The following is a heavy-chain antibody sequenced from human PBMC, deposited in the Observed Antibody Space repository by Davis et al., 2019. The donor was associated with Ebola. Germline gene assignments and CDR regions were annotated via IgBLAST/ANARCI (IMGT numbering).Heavy chain of an antibody. D-gene: IGHD3-3*01. CDR2: ISSSSSYI. J-gene: IGHJ4*02. V-gene: IGHV3-21*04. CDR3: AKDAATYYDFWSGWDYFDY. Sequence: GGSLRLSCAASGFTFSSYAMHWVRQAPGKGLEWVLSISSSSSYIYYADSVKGRFTISRDNSKNTLYLQMNSLRAEDTAVYYCAKDAATYYDFWSGWDYFDYWGQGTLVTVSS. CDR1: GFTFSSYA.